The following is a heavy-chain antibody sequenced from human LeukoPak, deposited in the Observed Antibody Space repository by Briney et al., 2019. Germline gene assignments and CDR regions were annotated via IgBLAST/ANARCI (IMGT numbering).Heavy chain of an antibody. D-gene: IGHD2-21*01. V-gene: IGHV4-39*01. CDR1: GGSISSNSNY. J-gene: IGHJ4*02. CDR3: ARQALWFFDH. Sequence: PSETLSLTCTVSGGSISSNSNYWAWIRQPPGRGLEWIGSISYGGSTYYSPSLESRVTISVDTSKNQFSLKLSSVTAADTAVYYCARQALWFFDHWGQGALVTVSS. CDR2: ISYGGST.